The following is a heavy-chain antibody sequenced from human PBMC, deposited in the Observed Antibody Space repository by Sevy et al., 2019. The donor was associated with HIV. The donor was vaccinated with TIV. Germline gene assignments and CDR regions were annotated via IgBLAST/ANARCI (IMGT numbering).Heavy chain of an antibody. CDR1: GYTFSNYG. CDR2: ISAYKGNT. D-gene: IGHD3-3*01. V-gene: IGHV1-18*01. J-gene: IGHJ6*03. Sequence: RASVKVSCKASGYTFSNYGINWVRQAPGQGLQWMAWISAYKGNTNYAQKLQGRVTMTTDTSTNTAYMELRSLRSDDTAVYYCARGPKVLRFSSPTGEDYSYYMDVWGKGTTVTVSS. CDR3: ARGPKVLRFSSPTGEDYSYYMDV.